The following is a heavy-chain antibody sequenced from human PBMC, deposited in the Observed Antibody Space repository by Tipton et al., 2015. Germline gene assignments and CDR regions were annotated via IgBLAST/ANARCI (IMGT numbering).Heavy chain of an antibody. CDR1: GFTFSTYS. J-gene: IGHJ4*02. CDR3: ARELGGWAPDY. CDR2: ITGSSSYM. V-gene: IGHV3-21*01. D-gene: IGHD6-19*01. Sequence: SLRLSCAASGFTFSTYSMNWFRQAPGKGLEWVSSITGSSSYMFYADSVEGRFTISRDNAKNSLFLQMNSLTAEDTAVYFCARELGGWAPDYWGQGTLVTVSS.